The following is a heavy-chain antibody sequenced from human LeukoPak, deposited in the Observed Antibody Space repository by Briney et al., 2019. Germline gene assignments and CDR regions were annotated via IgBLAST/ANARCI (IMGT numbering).Heavy chain of an antibody. CDR3: ARDPLGYCSGGTCYY. V-gene: IGHV3-48*01. D-gene: IGHD2-15*01. CDR1: GFTFSSYS. Sequence: GGSLRLSCAASGFTFSSYSMNWVRQAPAKGLEWGSYLRSSSSTIYYADFVKDRFPFYGDIAKNSLYLQMNSLRAEDTAVYYCARDPLGYCSGGTCYYWGQGTLVTVSS. CDR2: LRSSSSTI. J-gene: IGHJ4*02.